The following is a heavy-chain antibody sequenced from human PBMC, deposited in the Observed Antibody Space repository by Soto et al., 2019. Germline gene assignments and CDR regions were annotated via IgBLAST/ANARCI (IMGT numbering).Heavy chain of an antibody. CDR3: EHRRNVFRDTVAEFDD. CDR2: IFWTNDR. D-gene: IGHD2-8*01. Sequence: QITLKESGPTLVKPTQTLTLTCTFSGFSLKTSGVGVGWIRQPPGKAPEWLALIFWTNDRRYSSALQNRLTITKDPSKNQVVLTMTNMDPVDTETYYCEHRRNVFRDTVAEFDDWGQGNLLTVS. CDR1: GFSLKTSGVG. J-gene: IGHJ4*02. V-gene: IGHV2-5*01.